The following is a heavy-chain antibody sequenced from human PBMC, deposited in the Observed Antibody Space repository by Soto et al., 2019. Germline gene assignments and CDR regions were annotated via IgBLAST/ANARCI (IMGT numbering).Heavy chain of an antibody. D-gene: IGHD3-10*01. CDR2: ISKDGGKK. CDR3: ARDRDYYKADY. Sequence: SLRLPCAASGFTCSSYGMHWVRQAPGKGLEWVAVISKDGGKKKYADSVRGRFTISRDNVKNSLFLQMNSLRAEDTAVYYCARDRDYYKADYWGQGTLVTVSS. V-gene: IGHV3-33*08. CDR1: GFTCSSYG. J-gene: IGHJ4*01.